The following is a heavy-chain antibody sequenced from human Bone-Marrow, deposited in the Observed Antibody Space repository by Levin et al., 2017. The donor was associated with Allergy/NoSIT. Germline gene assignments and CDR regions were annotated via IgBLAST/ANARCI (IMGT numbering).Heavy chain of an antibody. CDR3: VKGRNNWNDAFFDV. CDR2: ISRNSEYE. V-gene: IGHV3-9*01. CDR1: GFNFGDYA. J-gene: IGHJ4*02. Sequence: PGESLKISCSASGFNFGDYAMHWVRRPPGKGVEWISSISRNSEYEHYGDSVKGRFTISRRDADKSIYLQMSRLREEDTALYFCVKGRNNWNDAFFDVWGQGTPVKVST. D-gene: IGHD1-20*01.